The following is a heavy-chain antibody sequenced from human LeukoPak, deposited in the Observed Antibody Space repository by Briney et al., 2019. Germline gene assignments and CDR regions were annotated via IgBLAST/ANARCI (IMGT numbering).Heavy chain of an antibody. Sequence: SVKVSCKASGGTFSSYAISWVRQAPGQGLEWMGRIIPILGIANYAQKFQGRVTITRDTSASTAYMELSSLRSEDTAVYYCAVAGTVGYWGQGTLVTVSS. CDR1: GGTFSSYA. J-gene: IGHJ4*02. CDR3: AVAGTVGY. CDR2: IIPILGIA. V-gene: IGHV1-69*04. D-gene: IGHD6-19*01.